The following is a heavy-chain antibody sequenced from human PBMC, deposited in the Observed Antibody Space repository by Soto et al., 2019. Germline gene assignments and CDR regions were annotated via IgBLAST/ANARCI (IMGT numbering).Heavy chain of an antibody. J-gene: IGHJ4*02. V-gene: IGHV1-46*01. CDR1: GYSFTNYY. CDR2: INPSGIST. Sequence: QVQLVQSGAEVKKPGASAKVSCKTSGYSFTNYYLHWVRQAPGQGLEWMGLINPSGISTSYAQKFQGRVTMTRDTSTSTGYMDLSSLRSADTAVYYCARSDNVVAAASSPVYFDYWGQGTLVTVSS. D-gene: IGHD2-8*01. CDR3: ARSDNVVAAASSPVYFDY.